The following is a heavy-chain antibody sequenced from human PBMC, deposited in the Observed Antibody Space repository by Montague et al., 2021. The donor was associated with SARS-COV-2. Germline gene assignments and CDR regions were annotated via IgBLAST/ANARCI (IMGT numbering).Heavy chain of an antibody. CDR3: ARVQGITMIVVVIGAFDI. CDR2: IYYSGST. D-gene: IGHD3-22*01. CDR1: GGSISSGGYY. Sequence: TRSLTCTVSGGSISSGGYYWSRILQHPGKGLEWIGYIYYSGSTYYNPSLKSRVTISVDTSKNQFSLKLGSVTAADTAVYYCARVQGITMIVVVIGAFDIWGQGTMVTVSS. J-gene: IGHJ3*02. V-gene: IGHV4-31*03.